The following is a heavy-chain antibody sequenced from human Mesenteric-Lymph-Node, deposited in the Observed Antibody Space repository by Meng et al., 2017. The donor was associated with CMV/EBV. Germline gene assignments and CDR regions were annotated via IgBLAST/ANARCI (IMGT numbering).Heavy chain of an antibody. J-gene: IGHJ5*02. CDR3: ARNLYSYGDNWFEP. CDR1: GGSIISSGYY. D-gene: IGHD5-18*01. CDR2: IYHYGTP. Sequence: SETLSLTCTVSGGSIISSGYYWAWVRQPPGKALEWIGSIYHYGTPNYNPSLKSRVSISLDTSKNQFSLKVTSVTAADAALYYCARNLYSYGDNWFEPWGQGTLVTVSS. V-gene: IGHV4-39*07.